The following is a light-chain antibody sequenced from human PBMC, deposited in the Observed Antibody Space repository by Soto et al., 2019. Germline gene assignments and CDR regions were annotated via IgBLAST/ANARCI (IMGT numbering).Light chain of an antibody. J-gene: IGKJ4*01. Sequence: AIQLTQSPSSLSASVGDRVPITCRASQGISSALAWYQQKPGKPPNLLIYGASNLESGVPSRFSGSGSGTDFTLTISSLQPEDFATYYCQQFDSYPPLTFGGGTKVEIK. CDR2: GAS. V-gene: IGKV1-13*02. CDR3: QQFDSYPPLT. CDR1: QGISSA.